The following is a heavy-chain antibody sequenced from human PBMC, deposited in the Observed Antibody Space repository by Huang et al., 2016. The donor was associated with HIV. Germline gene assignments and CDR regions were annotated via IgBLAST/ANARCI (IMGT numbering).Heavy chain of an antibody. CDR1: GFSLDSFN. V-gene: IGHV3-21*01. CDR3: VKDRGQQLSPFDS. CDR2: ISPSSSFI. J-gene: IGHJ4*02. Sequence: EVQLVDSGGGLVKPGGSLRLSCAASGFSLDSFNMFWVRQTPGKGLQGVASISPSSSFIEYADAVKGRFSISRDNAKNSLYLQMNSLRGEDTAVYYCVKDRGQQLSPFDSWGQGTLVTVSS. D-gene: IGHD6-13*01.